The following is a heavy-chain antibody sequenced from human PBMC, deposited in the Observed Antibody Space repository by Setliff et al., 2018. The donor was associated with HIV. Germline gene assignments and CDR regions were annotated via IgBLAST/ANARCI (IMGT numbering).Heavy chain of an antibody. J-gene: IGHJ4*02. D-gene: IGHD6-6*01. Sequence: PSETLSLTCTVSGDSISSYYWTWIRHPAGQGLEWIGRIYISGSTKHNPSIKSRVTMSVDTSKNQFSLRLSSVTAADTAMYYCAMQGSSYFEYWGRGILVTVSS. CDR3: AMQGSSYFEY. CDR1: GDSISSYY. V-gene: IGHV4-4*07. CDR2: IYISGST.